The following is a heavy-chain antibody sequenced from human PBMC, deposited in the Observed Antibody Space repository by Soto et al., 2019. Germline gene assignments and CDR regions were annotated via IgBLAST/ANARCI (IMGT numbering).Heavy chain of an antibody. V-gene: IGHV5-51*01. J-gene: IGHJ6*02. CDR1: GNNFNYYW. Sequence: GESLKISCQGSGNNFNYYWVAWVRQMPGKRLDWMGSIYPGNSDTRQNPSFQGQVTISADKSSGTAYLQWSSLKASDTAIYYCAGLRDGYNLYYGLDVWGQGTAVTVSS. CDR3: AGLRDGYNLYYGLDV. D-gene: IGHD5-12*01. CDR2: IYPGNSDT.